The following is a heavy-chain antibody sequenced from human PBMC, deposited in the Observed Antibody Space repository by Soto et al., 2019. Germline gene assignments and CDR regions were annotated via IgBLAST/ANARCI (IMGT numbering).Heavy chain of an antibody. Sequence: GGSLRLSCEGSGFTFSAYAMNWVRQAPGKGLEWVSYISSRSDTLYYADSVKGRFTISRDNAKNSVYLQVNNLRDEDTAVYYCARDWDIVILSVPIPNYNYGMDVWGQGTSVTVSS. CDR2: ISSRSDTL. J-gene: IGHJ6*02. D-gene: IGHD2-15*01. CDR1: GFTFSAYA. V-gene: IGHV3-48*02. CDR3: ARDWDIVILSVPIPNYNYGMDV.